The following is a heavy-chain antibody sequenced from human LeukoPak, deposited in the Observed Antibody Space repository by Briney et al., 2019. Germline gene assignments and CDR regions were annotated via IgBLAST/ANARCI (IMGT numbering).Heavy chain of an antibody. J-gene: IGHJ4*02. CDR3: ARGCGDDSLNCEAADY. CDR1: GFTFSSYG. Sequence: GGSLRLSCAASGFTFSSYGMYWVRQAPGKGLEWVAFIRYDGSNKYYADSVKGRFTISRDNSKNTLYLQMNSLRAEDTTVYYCARGCGDDSLNCEAADYWGQGTLVTVSS. V-gene: IGHV3-30*02. CDR2: IRYDGSNK. D-gene: IGHD3-9*01.